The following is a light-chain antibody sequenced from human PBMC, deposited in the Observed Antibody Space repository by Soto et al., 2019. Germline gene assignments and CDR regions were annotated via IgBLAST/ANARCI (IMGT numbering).Light chain of an antibody. CDR3: GTWDSSLSVPYV. J-gene: IGLJ1*01. CDR1: SSNIGNNY. CDR2: DNN. V-gene: IGLV1-51*01. Sequence: QSVLTQPPSVSAAPGQKVTISCSGSSSNIGNNYVSWYQQLPGTAPKPLIYDNNKRPSGIPDRFSGSKSGTSATLGITGLQTGDEADYYCGTWDSSLSVPYVFGTGTKVTVL.